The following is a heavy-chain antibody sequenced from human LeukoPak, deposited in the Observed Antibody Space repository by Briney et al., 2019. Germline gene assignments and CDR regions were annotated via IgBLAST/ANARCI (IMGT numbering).Heavy chain of an antibody. CDR3: ARATYDLLTGYYLDS. CDR1: GGSITSGRYY. D-gene: IGHD3-9*01. CDR2: SYYTGST. V-gene: IGHV4-31*03. J-gene: IGHJ4*02. Sequence: SEPLSLTCSVSGGSITSGRYYWTWIRQYPEKGLEWIGYSYYTGSTHYKPSLKSRAAISLDKSKNQFSLNLTAATAADTAVYYCARATYDLLTGYYLDSWGQGTPVTVSS.